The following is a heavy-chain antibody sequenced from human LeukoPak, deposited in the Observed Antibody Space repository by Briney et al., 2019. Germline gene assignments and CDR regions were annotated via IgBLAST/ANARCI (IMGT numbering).Heavy chain of an antibody. CDR3: ARGKNYDFWSGYQNWFDP. Sequence: GGSLRLSCAASGFTLSSYRMSWIRQAPGKGLEWVSYISSSGSTIYYADSVKGRFTISRDNAKNSLYLQMNSLRAEDTAVYYCARGKNYDFWSGYQNWFDPWGQGTLVTVSS. J-gene: IGHJ5*02. CDR2: ISSSGSTI. D-gene: IGHD3-3*01. CDR1: GFTLSSYR. V-gene: IGHV3-11*01.